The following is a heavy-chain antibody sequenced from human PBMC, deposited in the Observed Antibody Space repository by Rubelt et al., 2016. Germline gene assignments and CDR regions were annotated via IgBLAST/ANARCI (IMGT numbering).Heavy chain of an antibody. J-gene: IGHJ6*02. CDR1: GGSFSGYY. Sequence: GLLKPSETLSLTCAVYGGSFSGYYWSWIRQPPGKGLEWIGEINHSGSTNYNPSLKSRVTISVDTSKNQFSLKLSSVTAADTAVYYCARDSLAAGTRYYGMDVWGQGTLVTVSS. D-gene: IGHD6-13*01. V-gene: IGHV4-34*01. CDR3: ARDSLAAGTRYYGMDV. CDR2: INHSGST.